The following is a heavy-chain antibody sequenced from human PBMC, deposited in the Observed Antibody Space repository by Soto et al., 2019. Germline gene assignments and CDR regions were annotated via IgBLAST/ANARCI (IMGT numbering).Heavy chain of an antibody. CDR1: GFTVSSKY. D-gene: IGHD2-15*01. V-gene: IGHV3-66*01. CDR2: IQSGGPT. J-gene: IGHJ6*04. CDR3: ARDDVLCDGGRCYGVPLAV. Sequence: LRLSCAASGFTVSSKYMSWVRQAPGKGLEWVSLIQSGGPTYYADSVKGRFTISRDTSENTLHLQMDSLRAEDTAVYYCARDDVLCDGGRCYGVPLAVWGKGTTVTVSS.